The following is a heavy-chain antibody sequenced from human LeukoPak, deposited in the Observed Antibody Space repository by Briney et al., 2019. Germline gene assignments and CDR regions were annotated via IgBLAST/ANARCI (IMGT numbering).Heavy chain of an antibody. CDR3: ARHSAGIVVAGK. D-gene: IGHD6-19*01. V-gene: IGHV5-10-1*01. J-gene: IGHJ4*02. Sequence: GASLQISCKGSGYSFTSYWISWVRQMPGKGLEWMGRIDPSDSYTNYSPSFQGHVTISADKSISTVYLQWSSLKASDTAMYYCARHSAGIVVAGKWGQGTLATVSS. CDR2: IDPSDSYT. CDR1: GYSFTSYW.